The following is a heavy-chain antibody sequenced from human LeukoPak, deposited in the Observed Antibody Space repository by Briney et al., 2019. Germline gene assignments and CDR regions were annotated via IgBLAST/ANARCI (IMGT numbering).Heavy chain of an antibody. CDR1: GFTFSSYA. J-gene: IGHJ4*02. Sequence: GGSLRLSCAASGFTFSSYAMGWVRQAPGKGLEWVSAISGSGGSTYYADSVKGRFTISRDNSKNTLYLQIDSLRAEDTAVYYCAKDSMGANEWGQGTLVTVSS. CDR3: AKDSMGANE. CDR2: ISGSGGST. V-gene: IGHV3-23*01. D-gene: IGHD1-26*01.